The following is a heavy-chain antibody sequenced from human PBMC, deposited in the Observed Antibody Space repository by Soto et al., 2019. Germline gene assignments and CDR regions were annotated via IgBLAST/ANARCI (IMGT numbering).Heavy chain of an antibody. Sequence: GGSLRLSCAASGFTFKNYGVNWVRQAPGKGLEWVSYISSRSNTIYYADSVKGRFTISRDNAKNSLYLQMNSLRAEDTAVYYCVREPRYSGYDWVDSWGQGTLVTVSS. CDR3: VREPRYSGYDWVDS. CDR2: ISSRSNTI. V-gene: IGHV3-48*01. CDR1: GFTFKNYG. D-gene: IGHD5-12*01. J-gene: IGHJ4*02.